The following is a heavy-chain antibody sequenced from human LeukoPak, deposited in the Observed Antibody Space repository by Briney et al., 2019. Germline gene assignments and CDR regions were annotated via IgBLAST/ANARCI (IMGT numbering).Heavy chain of an antibody. CDR3: ARSIAARPPHDY. CDR1: GFTFSSYA. V-gene: IGHV3-30-3*01. CDR2: ISYDGSNK. D-gene: IGHD6-6*01. Sequence: PGGSLRLSCAASGFTFSSYAMHWVRQAPGKGLEWVAVISYDGSNKYYADSVKGRFTISRDNSKNTLYLQMNGLRAEDTAVYYCARSIAARPPHDYWGQGTLVTVSS. J-gene: IGHJ4*02.